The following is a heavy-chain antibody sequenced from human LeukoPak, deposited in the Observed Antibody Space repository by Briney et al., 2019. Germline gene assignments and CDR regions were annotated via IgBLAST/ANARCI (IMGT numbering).Heavy chain of an antibody. CDR2: IYYSGST. J-gene: IGHJ6*02. V-gene: IGHV4-31*03. CDR1: GGSISSGGYS. D-gene: IGHD3-10*01. CDR3: ARGLCGSGGCNYNYYGMDV. Sequence: SETLSLTCTVSGGSISSGGYSWSWIRQHPGKGLEWIGYIYYSGSTYYNPSLKSRVTISVDTSKNRFSLKLSSVTAADTAVYYCARGLCGSGGCNYNYYGMDVWGQGTTVTVSS.